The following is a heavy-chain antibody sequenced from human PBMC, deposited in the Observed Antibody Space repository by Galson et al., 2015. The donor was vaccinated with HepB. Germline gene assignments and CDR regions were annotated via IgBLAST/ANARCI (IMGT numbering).Heavy chain of an antibody. CDR1: GFTFSSYA. V-gene: IGHV3-23*01. Sequence: SLRLSCAASGFTFSSYAMSWVRQAPGKGLEWVSAISGSGGSTYYADSVKGRFTISRDNSKNTLYLQMNSLRAEDTAVYYCAKGSPLRYFDWLPQFDYWGQGTLVTVSS. CDR3: AKGSPLRYFDWLPQFDY. J-gene: IGHJ4*02. D-gene: IGHD3-9*01. CDR2: ISGSGGST.